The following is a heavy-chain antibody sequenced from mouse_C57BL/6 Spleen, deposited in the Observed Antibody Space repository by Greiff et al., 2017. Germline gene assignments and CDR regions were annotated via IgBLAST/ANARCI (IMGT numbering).Heavy chain of an antibody. D-gene: IGHD1-1*01. CDR2: IDPEDGET. CDR3: ARGYYGSSYEAY. Sequence: EVKLMESGAELVKPGASVKLSCTASGFNIKDYYMHWVKQRTEQGLEWIGRIDPEDGETKYAPKFQGKATITADTSSNTAYLQLSSLTSEDTAVYYGARGYYGSSYEAYWGQGTLVTVSA. J-gene: IGHJ3*01. CDR1: GFNIKDYY. V-gene: IGHV14-2*01.